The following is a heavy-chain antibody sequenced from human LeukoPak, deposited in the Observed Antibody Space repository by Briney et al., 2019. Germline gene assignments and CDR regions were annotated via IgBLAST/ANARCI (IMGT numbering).Heavy chain of an antibody. Sequence: ASVKVSCKASGYTFTSYGISWVRQAPGQGLEWMGWISAYNGNTNYAQKLQGRVTMTTDTSTSTAYMELRSLRSDDTAVYYCARAVGYCSSTSCYTPLDYWGQGTLVTVSS. CDR3: ARAVGYCSSTSCYTPLDY. CDR1: GYTFTSYG. D-gene: IGHD2-2*02. CDR2: ISAYNGNT. V-gene: IGHV1-18*01. J-gene: IGHJ4*02.